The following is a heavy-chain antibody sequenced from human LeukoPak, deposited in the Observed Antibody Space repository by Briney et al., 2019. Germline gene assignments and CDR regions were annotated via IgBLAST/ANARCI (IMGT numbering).Heavy chain of an antibody. CDR3: AGTSSSIHYDFWGSVPYYYYCGMDV. D-gene: IGHD3-3*01. J-gene: IGHJ6*02. CDR2: IYCSGST. V-gene: IGHV4-59*08. CDR1: GGSISSYY. Sequence: SETLSLTCTVSGGSISSYYWSWIRQPPGKGLEWIGYIYCSGSTNYNPSLKSRVTISVDTSKNQFSLKLSSVTAADTAVYYCAGTSSSIHYDFWGSVPYYYYCGMDVWGQGTTVTVSS.